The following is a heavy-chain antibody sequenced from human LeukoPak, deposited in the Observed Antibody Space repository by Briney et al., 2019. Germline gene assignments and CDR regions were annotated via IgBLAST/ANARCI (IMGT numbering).Heavy chain of an antibody. CDR3: ARSSGSFLAAGFDY. D-gene: IGHD1-26*01. J-gene: IGHJ4*02. Sequence: PGGSLRLSCAASGFTFSSYAMHWVRQAPGKGLEWVAVISYDGSNKYYADSVKGRFTISRDNSKNTLYLQMNSLRAEDTSVYYCARSSGSFLAAGFDYWGQGTLVTVSP. CDR1: GFTFSSYA. CDR2: ISYDGSNK. V-gene: IGHV3-30-3*01.